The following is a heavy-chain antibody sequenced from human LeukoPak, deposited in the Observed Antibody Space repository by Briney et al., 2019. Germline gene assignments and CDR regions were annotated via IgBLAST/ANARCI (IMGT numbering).Heavy chain of an antibody. CDR2: IYYSGST. CDR1: GGSISSSSYY. CDR3: ARQSPNYDSSGYYFDYFDY. J-gene: IGHJ4*02. V-gene: IGHV4-39*01. D-gene: IGHD3-22*01. Sequence: SETLSLTCTVSGGSISSSSYYWGWIRQPPGKGLEWIGRIYYSGSTYYNPSLKSRVTISVDTSKHQFSLKLSSVTAADTAVYYCARQSPNYDSSGYYFDYFDYWGQGTLVTVSS.